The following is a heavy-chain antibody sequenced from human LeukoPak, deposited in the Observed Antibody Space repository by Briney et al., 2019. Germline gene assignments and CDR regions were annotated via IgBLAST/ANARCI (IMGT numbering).Heavy chain of an antibody. CDR3: AREGGTTVTTGNWFDP. CDR1: GYTFTSYY. D-gene: IGHD4-17*01. V-gene: IGHV1-46*01. Sequence: ASVKVSCKASGYTFTSYYMHWVRQAPGQGLEWMGIINPSGGSTSYAQKFQGRVTMTRDTSTRTVYMELSSLRSEDTAVYHCAREGGTTVTTGNWFDPWGQGALVTVSS. CDR2: INPSGGST. J-gene: IGHJ5*02.